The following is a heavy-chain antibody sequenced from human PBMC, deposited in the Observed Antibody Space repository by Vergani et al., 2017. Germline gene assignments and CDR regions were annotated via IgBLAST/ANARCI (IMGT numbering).Heavy chain of an antibody. D-gene: IGHD4-23*01. Sequence: QVQLVQSGAEVKKPGSSVKVSCKASGGTFSSYAISWVRQAPGQGLEWMGGIIPIFGTANYAQKFQGRVTITADESTSTAYMELSSLRSEDTAVYYCARDAVVTAGYYYYYYMDVWGKGTTVTVSS. V-gene: IGHV1-69*01. CDR1: GGTFSSYA. CDR2: IIPIFGTA. CDR3: ARDAVVTAGYYYYYYMDV. J-gene: IGHJ6*03.